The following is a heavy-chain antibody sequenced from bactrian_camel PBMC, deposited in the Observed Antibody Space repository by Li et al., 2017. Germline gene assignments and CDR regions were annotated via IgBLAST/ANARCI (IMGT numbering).Heavy chain of an antibody. Sequence: DVQLVESGGGSVQAGGSLRLSCGYTYNEGDMAWFRQAPGKEREGIAGVDSDGSISYSDSVKGRFTVSRDHAKATLDLEMNTLEVEDTAMYYCAAGLRQCSYPGGTWVSTAGSWGSGTQVTVS. CDR1: YTYNEGD. J-gene: IGHJ6*01. D-gene: IGHD3*01. CDR3: AAGLRQCSYPGGTWVSTAGS. V-gene: IGHV3S10*01. CDR2: VDSDGSI.